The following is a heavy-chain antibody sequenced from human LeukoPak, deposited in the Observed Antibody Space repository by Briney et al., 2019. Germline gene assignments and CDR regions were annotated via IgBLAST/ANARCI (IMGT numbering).Heavy chain of an antibody. CDR3: VRVAPGNGYSDY. D-gene: IGHD6-13*01. CDR1: GFTFSIYS. Sequence: PGGSLRLSCAASGFTFSIYSMNWVRQAPGKGLEWVSSITSSSSYIYYADSVKGRFTVSRDNAKNSLYLQMNSLRAEDTAVYYCVRVAPGNGYSDYWGQGTLVTVSS. J-gene: IGHJ4*02. CDR2: ITSSSSYI. V-gene: IGHV3-21*01.